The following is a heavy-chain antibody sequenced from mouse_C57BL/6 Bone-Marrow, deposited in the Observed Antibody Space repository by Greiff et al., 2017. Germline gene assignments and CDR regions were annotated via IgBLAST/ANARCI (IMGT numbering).Heavy chain of an antibody. CDR2: IDPSDSYT. CDR3: AREGGVYGYDGAMDY. CDR1: GYTFTSYW. D-gene: IGHD2-2*01. V-gene: IGHV1-69*01. J-gene: IGHJ4*01. Sequence: QVQLQQPGAELVMPGASVKLSCKASGYTFTSYWMHWVKQRPGQGLEWIGEIDPSDSYTNYNQKFKGKSTLTVDKSSSTAYMQLSSLTSEDSAVYYWAREGGVYGYDGAMDYWGQGTSVTVSS.